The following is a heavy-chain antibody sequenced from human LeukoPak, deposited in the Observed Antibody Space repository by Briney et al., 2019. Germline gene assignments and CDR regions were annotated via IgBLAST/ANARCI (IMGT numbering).Heavy chain of an antibody. CDR1: GGSISSGGYS. V-gene: IGHV4-30-2*01. D-gene: IGHD3-10*01. J-gene: IGHJ6*02. Sequence: PSQTLSLTCAVSGGSISSGGYSWSWIRQPPGKGLEWIGYIYHSGSTYYNPSLKSRVTISVDRSKNQFSLKLSSVTAADTAVYYCARSPSYGSGSVYYYYGMDVWGQGTTVTVSS. CDR2: IYHSGST. CDR3: ARSPSYGSGSVYYYYGMDV.